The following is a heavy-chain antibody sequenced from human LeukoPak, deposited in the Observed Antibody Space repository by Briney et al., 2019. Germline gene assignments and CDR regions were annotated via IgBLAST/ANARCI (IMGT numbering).Heavy chain of an antibody. CDR2: ISGSGDNT. J-gene: IGHJ4*02. V-gene: IGHV3-23*01. Sequence: GGSLRLSCAASGFTFSSYAMNWVRQAPGNGLEWVSVISGSGDNTYYADFVKGRFTISRDNSKNTLYLQMNSLRAEDTAVYYCAKEGCTSTSCYSNYWGQGTLVTVSS. CDR3: AKEGCTSTSCYSNY. CDR1: GFTFSSYA. D-gene: IGHD2-2*02.